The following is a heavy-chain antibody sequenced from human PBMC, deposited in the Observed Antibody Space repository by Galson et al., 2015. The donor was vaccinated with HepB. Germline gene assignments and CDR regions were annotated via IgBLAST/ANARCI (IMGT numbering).Heavy chain of an antibody. V-gene: IGHV7-4-1*02. CDR2: LNTDTGNP. J-gene: IGHJ5*02. D-gene: IGHD3-16*01. CDR3: ARGGSSVRP. Sequence: SVKVSCKASGYSLTDYSINWARQAPGQGLEWMGWLNTDTGNPTYAQGFTGRFVFSLDTSVSTAYLEISSLKAEDTAVYYCARGGSSVRPWGQGTLVTVSS. CDR1: GYSLTDYS.